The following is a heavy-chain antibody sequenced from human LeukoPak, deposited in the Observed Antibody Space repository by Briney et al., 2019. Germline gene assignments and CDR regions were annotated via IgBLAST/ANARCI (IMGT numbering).Heavy chain of an antibody. CDR2: ISDSGGST. CDR1: GGSFSGYY. D-gene: IGHD5-18*01. J-gene: IGHJ4*02. Sequence: ETLSLTCAVYGGSFSGYYWSWIRQPPGKGLEWVSGISDSGGSTHYADSVKGRFTISRDNSKNTLYLQMNSVRAEDTAVYYCAKETEVVDIAMVTFAYWGQGILVTVSS. CDR3: AKETEVVDIAMVTFAY. V-gene: IGHV3-23*01.